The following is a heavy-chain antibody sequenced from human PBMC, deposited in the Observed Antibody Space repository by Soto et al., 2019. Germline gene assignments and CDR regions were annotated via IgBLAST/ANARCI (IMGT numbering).Heavy chain of an antibody. V-gene: IGHV1-69*13. Sequence: GASVKVSCKASGGTFSSYAISWVRQAPGQGLEWMGGIIPIFGTANYAQKFQGRVTITADESTSTAYMELSSLRSEDTAVYYCARDCSSTSCLEYYYGMDVWGQGTTVTVSS. CDR3: ARDCSSTSCLEYYYGMDV. D-gene: IGHD2-2*01. CDR2: IIPIFGTA. CDR1: GGTFSSYA. J-gene: IGHJ6*02.